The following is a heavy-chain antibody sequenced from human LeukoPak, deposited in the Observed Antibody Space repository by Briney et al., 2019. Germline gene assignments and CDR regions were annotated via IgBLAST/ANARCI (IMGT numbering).Heavy chain of an antibody. CDR1: GFTFTTYW. J-gene: IGHJ4*02. V-gene: IGHV3-7*05. Sequence: GGSLRLSCAASGFTFTTYWMTWVRQAPGKGLEWVANIKQDGSEKYYVDSVKGRFTISRDNAKNSLYLQMNSLRAEDTAVYYCARVRLGSLDYWAREPWSPSPQ. CDR3: ARVRLGSLDY. D-gene: IGHD6-19*01. CDR2: IKQDGSEK.